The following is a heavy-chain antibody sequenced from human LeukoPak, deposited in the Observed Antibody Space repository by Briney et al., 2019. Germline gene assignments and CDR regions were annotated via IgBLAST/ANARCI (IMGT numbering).Heavy chain of an antibody. D-gene: IGHD5-24*01. Sequence: SETLSLTCTVSGDSISTYYWSWIRQPPGKGLEWIGYIYYSGSTNYNPSLKSRVTISVGTSKNQFSLKLSSVTAADTAVYYCAREMSTNTGAFDIWGRGTMVTVSS. CDR3: AREMSTNTGAFDI. V-gene: IGHV4-59*01. J-gene: IGHJ3*02. CDR1: GDSISTYY. CDR2: IYYSGST.